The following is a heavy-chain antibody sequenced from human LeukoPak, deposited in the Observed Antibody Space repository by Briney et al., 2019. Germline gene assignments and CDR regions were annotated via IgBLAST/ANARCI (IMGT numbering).Heavy chain of an antibody. J-gene: IGHJ4*02. CDR1: GVSINIGTDY. Sequence: SQTLSLTCTVSGVSINIGTDYWSWLRQPAGKGLEWFGRIYTSGSTHYNPSLKSRVIISVDTSKNPFSLKLSSMTAADTAVYYCARATPKYCSSTSCQLPHFDYWGQGTLVTVSS. CDR3: ARATPKYCSSTSCQLPHFDY. D-gene: IGHD2-2*01. CDR2: IYTSGST. V-gene: IGHV4-61*02.